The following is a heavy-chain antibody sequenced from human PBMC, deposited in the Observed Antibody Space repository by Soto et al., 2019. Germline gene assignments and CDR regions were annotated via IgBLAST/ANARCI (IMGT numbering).Heavy chain of an antibody. D-gene: IGHD5-18*01. V-gene: IGHV3-74*03. CDR2: IYSDGSGA. J-gene: IGHJ4*02. CDR1: GFIFSNFW. Sequence: PGGSLRLSCAASGFIFSNFWMHWVRQAPGKGLVRVSRIYSDGSGAMYADSVKGRFTISRDNAKSTLYLQMNSLRAEDTAVYYCATLNSFGSDYWGRGTLVTVSS. CDR3: ATLNSFGSDY.